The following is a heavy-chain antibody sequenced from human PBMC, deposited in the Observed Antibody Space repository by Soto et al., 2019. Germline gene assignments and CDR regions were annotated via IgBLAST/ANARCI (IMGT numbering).Heavy chain of an antibody. J-gene: IGHJ6*02. CDR2: INPNSGGT. Sequence: ASVKVSCKASGYTFTGYYRHWVRQAPGQGLEWMGWINPNSGGTNYAQKFPGRVTMTRDTSISTAYMELSRLRSDDTAVYYCARAGYCSCGSCYSGYYYGMDVWGQGTTVTVSS. CDR3: ARAGYCSCGSCYSGYYYGMDV. CDR1: GYTFTGYY. D-gene: IGHD2-15*01. V-gene: IGHV1-2*02.